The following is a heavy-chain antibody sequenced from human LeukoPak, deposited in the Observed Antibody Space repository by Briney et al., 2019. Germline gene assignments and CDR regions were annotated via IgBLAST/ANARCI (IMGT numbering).Heavy chain of an antibody. J-gene: IGHJ4*02. V-gene: IGHV4-59*01. D-gene: IGHD3-3*01. CDR3: ARGATYYDFWSTYYALTGTTSTFDS. CDR1: GGSISSYY. CDR2: IYYSGST. Sequence: SETLSLTCTVSGGSISSYYWSWIRQPPGKGLEWIGYIYYSGSTNYNPSLKSRVTISVDTSKNQFSLKLSSVTAADTAVYYCARGATYYDFWSTYYALTGTTSTFDSWGQGTLVTVSS.